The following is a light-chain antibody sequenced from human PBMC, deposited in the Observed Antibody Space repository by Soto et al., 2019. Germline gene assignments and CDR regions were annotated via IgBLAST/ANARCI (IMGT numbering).Light chain of an antibody. J-gene: IGKJ5*01. V-gene: IGKV1-17*01. CDR2: AAS. CDR3: LQHNSYPSIT. Sequence: EIQMTQSPSSVGDRVTITSPASQSISSYLNWYQQKPGKAPKLLIYAASSLQSGVPSRFSGSGSGTEFTLTISSLQPEDFATYYCLQHNSYPSITFGQGTRLEIK. CDR1: QSISSY.